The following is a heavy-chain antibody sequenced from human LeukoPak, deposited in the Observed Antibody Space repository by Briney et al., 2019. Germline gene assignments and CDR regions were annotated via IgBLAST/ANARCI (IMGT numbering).Heavy chain of an antibody. CDR1: GGSISSYY. CDR3: ARDHRVVGWRDGGRSWYYYGMDV. J-gene: IGHJ6*02. V-gene: IGHV4-59*01. CDR2: IYYSGST. Sequence: PSETLSLTCTVSGGSISSYYWSWLRQPPGKGLEWIGYIYYSGSTNYNPSLKSRVTISVDTSKNQFSLKLSSVTAADTAVYYCARDHRVVGWRDGGRSWYYYGMDVWGQGTTVTVSS. D-gene: IGHD6-13*01.